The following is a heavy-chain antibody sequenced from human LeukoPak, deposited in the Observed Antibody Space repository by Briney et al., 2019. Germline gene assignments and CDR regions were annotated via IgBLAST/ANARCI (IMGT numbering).Heavy chain of an antibody. CDR1: GGTFSSYA. Sequence: SVKVSCKASGGTFSSYAISWVRQAPGQGLEWMGRIIPILGIANYAQKFQGRVTITADKSTSTAYMELSSLRSEDTAVYYCARDFSWTGDYYYYGMDVWGQGTTVTAAS. CDR2: IIPILGIA. CDR3: ARDFSWTGDYYYYGMDV. V-gene: IGHV1-69*04. J-gene: IGHJ6*02. D-gene: IGHD3/OR15-3a*01.